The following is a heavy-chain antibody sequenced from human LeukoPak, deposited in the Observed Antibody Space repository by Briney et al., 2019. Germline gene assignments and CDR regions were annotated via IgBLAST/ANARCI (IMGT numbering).Heavy chain of an antibody. D-gene: IGHD1-26*01. CDR3: AREVGATRAFDI. Sequence: GGSLRLSCAASGFTFGDYGMSWVRQAPGKGLEWVSGISWNGGSTGYADSVKGRFTISRDNAKNSLYLQMNSLRAQDTALYYCAREVGATRAFDIWGQGTMVTVSS. CDR2: ISWNGGST. J-gene: IGHJ3*02. CDR1: GFTFGDYG. V-gene: IGHV3-20*04.